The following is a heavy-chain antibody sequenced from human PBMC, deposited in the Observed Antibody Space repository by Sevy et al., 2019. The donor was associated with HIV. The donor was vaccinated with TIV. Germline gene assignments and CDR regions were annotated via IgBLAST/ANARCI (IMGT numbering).Heavy chain of an antibody. V-gene: IGHV1-8*01. CDR3: AQGYYFTY. CDR2: MRPNSGEV. D-gene: IGHD3-22*01. Sequence: ASVKVSCKASRSTFLSNDINWLRQAPGQCLEWVGWMRPNSGEVGYAQKFQGRVTMTRNISITTAYMELGRLRFDDTAVYYCAQGYYFTYWGQGTVVTVSS. J-gene: IGHJ4*02. CDR1: RSTFLSND.